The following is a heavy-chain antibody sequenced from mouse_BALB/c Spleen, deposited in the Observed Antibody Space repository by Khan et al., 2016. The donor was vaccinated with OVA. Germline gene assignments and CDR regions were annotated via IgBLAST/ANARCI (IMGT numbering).Heavy chain of an antibody. V-gene: IGHV5-9-3*01. Sequence: EVELVESGGGLVKPGGSLKLSCAASGFTFSSYAMSWVRQTPEKRLVWVATISSGGNYTYYPDSVKGRFTISRDNAKNTLYLQMSSLRSEDTAMYYSARTGLRRGYFDVWGAGTTVTVSS. J-gene: IGHJ1*01. CDR3: ARTGLRRGYFDV. CDR2: ISSGGNYT. D-gene: IGHD2-2*01. CDR1: GFTFSSYA.